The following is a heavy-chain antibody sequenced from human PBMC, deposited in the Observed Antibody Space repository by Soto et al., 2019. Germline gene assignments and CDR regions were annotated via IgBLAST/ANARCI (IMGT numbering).Heavy chain of an antibody. D-gene: IGHD3-9*01. CDR2: ISAYNGNT. Sequence: ASVKVSCKASGYTFTSYGISWVRQAPGQGLEWMGWISAYNGNTNYAQKLQGRVTMTTDTSTSTAYMELRSLRSDDTAVYYCARDVDKGIRYFDWPLYYYYYYGMDVWGQGTTVTVSS. V-gene: IGHV1-18*01. J-gene: IGHJ6*02. CDR3: ARDVDKGIRYFDWPLYYYYYYGMDV. CDR1: GYTFTSYG.